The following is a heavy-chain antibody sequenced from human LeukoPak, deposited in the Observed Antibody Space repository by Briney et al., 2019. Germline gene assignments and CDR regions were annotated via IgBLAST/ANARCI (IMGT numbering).Heavy chain of an antibody. D-gene: IGHD2-8*01. J-gene: IGHJ4*02. Sequence: GASVKVSCKASGGTFSSCAISWVRQAPGQGLEWMGGIIPIFGTANYAQKFQGRVTITTDESTSTAYMELSSLRSEDTAVYYCASTYCTNGVCYAGPFDYWGQGTLVTVSS. V-gene: IGHV1-69*05. CDR2: IIPIFGTA. CDR1: GGTFSSCA. CDR3: ASTYCTNGVCYAGPFDY.